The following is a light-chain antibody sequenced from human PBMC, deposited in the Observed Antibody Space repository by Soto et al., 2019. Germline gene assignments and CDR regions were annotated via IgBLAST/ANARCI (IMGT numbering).Light chain of an antibody. Sequence: QSVLTQPASVSGSPGQSIAIPCTGTSSDVGGYDYVSWYQQHPGKAPKLMIYDVSNRPSGVSNRFSGSKSDNTASLTISGLQAEDEADYYCSSYKSSSTYVFGTGTKVTVL. CDR2: DVS. CDR3: SSYKSSSTYV. J-gene: IGLJ1*01. V-gene: IGLV2-14*01. CDR1: SSDVGGYDY.